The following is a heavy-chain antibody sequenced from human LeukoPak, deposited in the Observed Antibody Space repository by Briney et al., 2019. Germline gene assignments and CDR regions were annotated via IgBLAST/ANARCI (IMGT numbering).Heavy chain of an antibody. CDR3: ARVRKWYSSGWDFDY. CDR1: GFTFSSYA. V-gene: IGHV3-30-3*01. J-gene: IGHJ4*02. D-gene: IGHD6-19*01. Sequence: GRSLRLSCAASGFTFSSYAMHWVRQAPGKGLEWVAVISYDGSNKYYADSVKGRFTISRDNSKNTLYLQMNSLRAEDTAVYYCARVRKWYSSGWDFDYWGQGTLVTVSS. CDR2: ISYDGSNK.